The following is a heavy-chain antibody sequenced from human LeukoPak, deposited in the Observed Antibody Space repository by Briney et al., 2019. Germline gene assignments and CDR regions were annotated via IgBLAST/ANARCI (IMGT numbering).Heavy chain of an antibody. CDR3: AVIAARPGYYYYYMDV. Sequence: PGGSLRLSCAASGFTFSGSAMHWVRQASGKGLEWVGRIRSKANSYATAYAASVKGRFTISRDDSKNTAYLQMNSLKTEDTAVYYCAVIAARPGYYYYYMDVWGKGTTVTVSS. J-gene: IGHJ6*03. D-gene: IGHD6-6*01. V-gene: IGHV3-73*01. CDR1: GFTFSGSA. CDR2: IRSKANSYAT.